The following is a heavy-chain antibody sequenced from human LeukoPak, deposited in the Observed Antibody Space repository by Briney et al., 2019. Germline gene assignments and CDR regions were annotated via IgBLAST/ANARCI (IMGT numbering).Heavy chain of an antibody. CDR1: GGSFSGYY. D-gene: IGHD3-10*01. CDR3: ARHSPNYYGSGSYSPAFDY. Sequence: SETLSLTCAVYGGSFSGYYWSWIRQPPGKGLEWIGEINHSGSTNYNPSLKSRVTISVDTSKNQFSLKLSSVTAADTAVYYCARHSPNYYGSGSYSPAFDYWGQGTLVTVSS. J-gene: IGHJ4*02. CDR2: INHSGST. V-gene: IGHV4-34*01.